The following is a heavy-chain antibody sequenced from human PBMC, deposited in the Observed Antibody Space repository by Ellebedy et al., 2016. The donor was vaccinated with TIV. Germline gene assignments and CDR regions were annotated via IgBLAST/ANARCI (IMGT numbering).Heavy chain of an antibody. CDR2: IIPIFGTA. V-gene: IGHV1-69*13. CDR3: ARDGDSGSYYENAFDI. J-gene: IGHJ3*02. CDR1: GGTFSSYA. D-gene: IGHD1-26*01. Sequence: ASVKVSCKASGGTFSSYAISWLRQAPGQGLEWMGGIIPIFGTANYAQKFQGRVTITADESTSTADMELSSLRDEDTAVYYCARDGDSGSYYENAFDIWGQGTVVSVSS.